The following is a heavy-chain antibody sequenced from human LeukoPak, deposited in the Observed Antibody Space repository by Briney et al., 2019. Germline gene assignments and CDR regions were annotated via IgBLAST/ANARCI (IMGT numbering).Heavy chain of an antibody. Sequence: SETLSLTCAVYGGSFSGYYWSWIRQPPGKGLEWIGEINHSGSTNYNPSLKSRVTISVDTSKNQFSLKLSSVTAADTAVYYCARGSAITMIVVVTRRYYFDYWGQGTLVTVSS. CDR3: ARGSAITMIVVVTRRYYFDY. CDR1: GGSFSGYY. D-gene: IGHD3-22*01. CDR2: INHSGST. V-gene: IGHV4-34*01. J-gene: IGHJ4*02.